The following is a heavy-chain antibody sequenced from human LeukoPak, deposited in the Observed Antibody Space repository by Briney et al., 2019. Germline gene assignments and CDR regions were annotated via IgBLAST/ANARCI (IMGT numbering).Heavy chain of an antibody. CDR3: ARDQTTSDN. V-gene: IGHV3-20*04. D-gene: IGHD1/OR15-1a*01. CDR1: GFTFDDYG. J-gene: IGHJ4*02. Sequence: GGSLRLSCAASGFTFDDYGMSWVRQAPGKGLEWVSGINWSGGRTGYADSLKGRFTISRDNAKNTLYLQMNSLRDEDTALYYCARDQTTSDNWGRGSLVSVSS. CDR2: INWSGGRT.